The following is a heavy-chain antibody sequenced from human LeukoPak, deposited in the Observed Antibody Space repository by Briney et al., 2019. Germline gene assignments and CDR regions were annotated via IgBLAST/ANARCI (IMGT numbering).Heavy chain of an antibody. CDR1: GGSFSGYY. CDR3: ARAVRWRVATIGWFDP. CDR2: INHSGST. J-gene: IGHJ5*02. D-gene: IGHD5-12*01. Sequence: SETLSLTCAVYGGSFSGYYWSWIRQPPGKGLEWIGEINHSGSTNYNPSLKSRVTISVDTSKNQFSLKLSSVTAADTAVYYCARAVRWRVATIGWFDPWGQGTLVTVSS. V-gene: IGHV4-34*01.